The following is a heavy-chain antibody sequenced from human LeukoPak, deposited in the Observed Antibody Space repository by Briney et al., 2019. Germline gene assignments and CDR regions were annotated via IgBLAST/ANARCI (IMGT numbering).Heavy chain of an antibody. Sequence: GGSLRLSCAASGFTFSSYSMNWVRQAPGKGVEWVSYISSSSSTIYYADSVKGRFTISRDNAKNSLYLQMNSLRAEDTAVYYCAREGYYGSGSYYNPTGFDYWGQGTLVTVSS. CDR1: GFTFSSYS. D-gene: IGHD3-10*01. J-gene: IGHJ4*02. V-gene: IGHV3-48*04. CDR3: AREGYYGSGSYYNPTGFDY. CDR2: ISSSSSTI.